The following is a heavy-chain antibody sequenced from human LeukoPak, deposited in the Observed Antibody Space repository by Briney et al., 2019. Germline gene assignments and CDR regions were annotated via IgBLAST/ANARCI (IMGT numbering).Heavy chain of an antibody. V-gene: IGHV3-23*01. D-gene: IGHD3-3*01. CDR3: AKKGNDFWSGYSTYYYYYMDV. CDR1: GFTFSSYA. CDR2: IACSACST. Sequence: GGSLRLSCAASGFTFSSYAMSWVREAPRKGVEWVSSIACSACSTYYADSVKDLFTISRDNSKNTLYLQMNSLRDEETAVYYCAKKGNDFWSGYSTYYYYYMDVWGKGTTVTVSS. J-gene: IGHJ6*03.